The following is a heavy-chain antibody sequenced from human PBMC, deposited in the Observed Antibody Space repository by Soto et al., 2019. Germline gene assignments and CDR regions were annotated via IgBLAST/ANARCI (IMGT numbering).Heavy chain of an antibody. J-gene: IGHJ5*02. CDR3: AKNETRRPWFDP. CDR2: IYYTGST. V-gene: IGHV4-31*03. CDR1: GGSISNGNYY. Sequence: SETLSLTCTVSGGSISNGNYYWTWIRQLPGKGLEWIGNIYYTGSTSYNPSLKSRVTVSIDTSKNQFSLKLRSVVAADTAMYCCAKNETRRPWFDPWGQGTLVTVSS.